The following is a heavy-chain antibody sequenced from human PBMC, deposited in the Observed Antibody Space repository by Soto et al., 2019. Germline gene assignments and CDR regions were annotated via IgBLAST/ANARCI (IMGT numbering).Heavy chain of an antibody. CDR2: ISGSGAYT. CDR1: GFTFSTYA. J-gene: IGHJ4*01. D-gene: IGHD6-13*01. CDR3: ARDRHPYSTKYYFDY. Sequence: PGGGLRVLCAAAGFTFSTYAMNWVRQPPGKGLEWVSSISGSGAYTYYADSVQGRFTISRDNSKNTLNLQMNSLRAEDTAVYYCARDRHPYSTKYYFDYWGHVPLVTASS. V-gene: IGHV3-23*01.